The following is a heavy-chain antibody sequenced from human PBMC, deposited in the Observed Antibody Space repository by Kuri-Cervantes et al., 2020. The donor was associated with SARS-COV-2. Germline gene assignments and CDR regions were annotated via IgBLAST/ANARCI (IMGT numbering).Heavy chain of an antibody. V-gene: IGHV4-61*01. CDR2: IYYSGST. Sequence: GSLRLSCTVSGGSVSSGSYYWSWIRQPPGKGLEWIGYIYYSGSTNYNPSLKSRVTISVDTSKNQFSLKLSSVTAADTAVYYCASIGYCSSTSCFVGRGDYWGQGTLVTVSS. CDR3: ASIGYCSSTSCFVGRGDY. CDR1: GGSVSSGSYY. D-gene: IGHD2-2*01. J-gene: IGHJ4*02.